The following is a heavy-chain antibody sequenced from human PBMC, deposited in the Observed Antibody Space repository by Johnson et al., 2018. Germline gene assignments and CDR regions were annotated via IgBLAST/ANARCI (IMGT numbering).Heavy chain of an antibody. CDR3: ARGYYDSSGYHDAFDI. V-gene: IGHV3-30*03. J-gene: IGHJ3*02. CDR2: ISYDGSKK. D-gene: IGHD3-22*01. CDR1: GFTFNCYG. Sequence: QVQLVQSGGGVVQXGRSLRLSCAASGFTFNCYGMNWVRQAPGKGLEWVAVISYDGSKKYYADSVKGRFTISRDNSKNTLYLQMNNLRAEDTAVYYCARGYYDSSGYHDAFDIWGQGTMVTVSS.